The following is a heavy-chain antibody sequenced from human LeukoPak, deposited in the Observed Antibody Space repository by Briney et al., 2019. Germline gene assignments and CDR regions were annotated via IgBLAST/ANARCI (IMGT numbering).Heavy chain of an antibody. CDR1: GFTFSNYG. CDR2: IWYDGSNK. D-gene: IGHD6-13*01. Sequence: GGSLRLSCAASGFTFSNYGIHWVRQAPGKGLEWVAVIWYDGSNKYYADSVKGRFTISRDNSKNTLFLHMDSLRAEDMAVYYCARDSYASSPAYWGQGTLVTVSS. V-gene: IGHV3-30*19. CDR3: ARDSYASSPAY. J-gene: IGHJ4*02.